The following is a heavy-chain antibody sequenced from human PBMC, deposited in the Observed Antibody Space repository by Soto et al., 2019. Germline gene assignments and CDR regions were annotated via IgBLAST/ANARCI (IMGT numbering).Heavy chain of an antibody. V-gene: IGHV1-18*01. CDR1: GYTFINYG. CDR3: ARVGGAVVTADY. J-gene: IGHJ4*02. CDR2: INPDNGNT. D-gene: IGHD1-26*01. Sequence: QVQLVQSGPEVKKPGASVKVSCKTSGYTFINYGISWVRQAPGQGLEWMGWINPDNGNTNFAQRLQGRVTMTADRSTRTAYMELRSLRFDDTAMYYCARVGGAVVTADYWGRGTLVTVSS.